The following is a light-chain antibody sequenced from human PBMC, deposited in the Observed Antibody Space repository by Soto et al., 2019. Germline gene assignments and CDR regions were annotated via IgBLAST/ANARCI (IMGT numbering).Light chain of an antibody. CDR1: SGSIASNY. J-gene: IGLJ3*02. Sequence: NFMLTQPHSVSESPGKTVTISCTGSSGSIASNYVQWYQQRPGSAPTTVIYEDNQRPSGVPDRFSGSIDNSSNSASLTISGLKTDDEADYYCQSYDSSNWVFGGGTKLTVL. V-gene: IGLV6-57*02. CDR2: EDN. CDR3: QSYDSSNWV.